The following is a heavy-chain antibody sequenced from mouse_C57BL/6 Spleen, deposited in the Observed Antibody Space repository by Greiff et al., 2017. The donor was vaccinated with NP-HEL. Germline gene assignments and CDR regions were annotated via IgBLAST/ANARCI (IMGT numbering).Heavy chain of an antibody. CDR3: AREKGLGRAMDY. CDR1: GFTFSSYA. V-gene: IGHV5-4*01. Sequence: EVKLVESGGGLVKPGGSLKLSCAASGFTFSSYAMSWVRQTPEKRLEWVATISDGGSYTYYPDNVKGRFTISRDNAKNNLYLQMSHLKSEDTAMYYCAREKGLGRAMDYWGQGTSVTVSS. D-gene: IGHD4-1*01. CDR2: ISDGGSYT. J-gene: IGHJ4*01.